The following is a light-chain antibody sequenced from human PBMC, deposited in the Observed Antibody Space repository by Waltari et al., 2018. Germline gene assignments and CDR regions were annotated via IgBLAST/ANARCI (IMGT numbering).Light chain of an antibody. CDR2: KAS. J-gene: IGKJ2*01. CDR3: MQATNWPYT. Sequence: DIQLTQSPSPLSASVGDRVTLTCRASQGIGRWLAWYQQKPGKTPDLLIYKASILERGVPDRFSGSGSGTDFTLKISRVEAEDFGAIYYCMQATNWPYTFGQGTKLEIE. CDR1: QGIGRW. V-gene: IGKV1-5*03.